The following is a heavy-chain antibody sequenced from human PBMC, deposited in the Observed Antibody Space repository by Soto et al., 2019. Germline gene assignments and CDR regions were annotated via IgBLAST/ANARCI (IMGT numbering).Heavy chain of an antibody. Sequence: QVQLVQSGAEVLKPGSSVKLSCKTSGDTFDTFAISWVRQAPGQGLEWMGGIIPIFRTPDYTQKFQGRVTITADVSTSKAHVELSSLRSEDAAVYYCARDKGRGQLGGNYYYALDVWGQGTTVTVSS. CDR1: GDTFDTFA. J-gene: IGHJ6*02. D-gene: IGHD1-1*01. CDR3: ARDKGRGQLGGNYYYALDV. CDR2: IIPIFRTP. V-gene: IGHV1-69*12.